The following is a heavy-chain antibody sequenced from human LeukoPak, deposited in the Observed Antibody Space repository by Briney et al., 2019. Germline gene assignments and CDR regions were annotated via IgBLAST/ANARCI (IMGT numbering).Heavy chain of an antibody. Sequence: PSETLSLTCTVSGGSISSYYWSWIRQPPGKGLEWIGYIYYSGSTNYNPSLNSRVTISVDTSKNQFSLKLSSVTAADTAVYYCARDLRDYYDSTGYWLDPWGQGTLVTVSS. CDR1: GGSISSYY. J-gene: IGHJ5*02. CDR3: ARDLRDYYDSTGYWLDP. D-gene: IGHD3-22*01. CDR2: IYYSGST. V-gene: IGHV4-59*01.